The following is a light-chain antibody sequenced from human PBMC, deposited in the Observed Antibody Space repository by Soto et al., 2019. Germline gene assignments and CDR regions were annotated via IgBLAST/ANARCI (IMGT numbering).Light chain of an antibody. J-gene: IGLJ1*01. Sequence: LTQPASVSGSPGQSITISCTGTSSDVGGYNYVSWYQQHPGKAPKLMIYDVSNRPSGVSNRFSGSKPGNTASLTISGLQAEDEADYYCSSYTSSSTVFGTGTKVTVL. CDR3: SSYTSSSTV. V-gene: IGLV2-14*01. CDR1: SSDVGGYNY. CDR2: DVS.